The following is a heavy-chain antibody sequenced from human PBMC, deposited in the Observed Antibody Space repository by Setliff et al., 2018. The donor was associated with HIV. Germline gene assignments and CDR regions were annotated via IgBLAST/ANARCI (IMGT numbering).Heavy chain of an antibody. D-gene: IGHD2-15*01. CDR3: AKGTYCSGGNCYSGFLDY. CDR1: GFTLSSYG. J-gene: IGHJ4*02. Sequence: GGSLRLSCAASGFTLSSYGMHWVRQAPGKGLEWVAVIWYDGSNTYYADSVKDRFTISRDNSKNTLYLQMNSLRAEDTAMYYCAKGTYCSGGNCYSGFLDYWGQGTLVTVSS. CDR2: IWYDGSNT. V-gene: IGHV3-30*02.